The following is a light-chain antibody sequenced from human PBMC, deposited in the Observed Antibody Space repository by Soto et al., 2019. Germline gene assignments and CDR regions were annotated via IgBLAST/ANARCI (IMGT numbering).Light chain of an antibody. J-gene: IGKJ1*01. Sequence: IQSARCPSPLSASVANRVTITCGTSQSSSGWSAWQQQQAGTAHNLLNDAASNLESGPQSSFSGRGSGKEFPLTNSLLRHDDFATYYCQQNYNASTFGQGTKVDIK. V-gene: IGKV1-5*01. CDR2: AAS. CDR1: QSSSGW. CDR3: QQNYNAST.